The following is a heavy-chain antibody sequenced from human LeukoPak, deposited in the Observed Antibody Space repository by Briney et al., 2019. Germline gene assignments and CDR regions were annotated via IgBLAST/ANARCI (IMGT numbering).Heavy chain of an antibody. CDR3: ARVGRQKLPNWFDP. D-gene: IGHD4-23*01. Sequence: SETLSLTCVVYGGSFSGYYWSWIRQPPWKGLEWIGEIDQSGTTNYNPSLKSRVTISIDTSKNQFSLKLSSVTAADTAVYYCARVGRQKLPNWFDPWGQGTLVTVSS. CDR1: GGSFSGYY. V-gene: IGHV4-34*01. J-gene: IGHJ5*02. CDR2: IDQSGTT.